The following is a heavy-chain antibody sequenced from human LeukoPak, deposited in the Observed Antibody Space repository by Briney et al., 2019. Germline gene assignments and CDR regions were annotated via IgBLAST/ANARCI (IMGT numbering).Heavy chain of an antibody. J-gene: IGHJ4*02. Sequence: GGSLRLSCAASGFTFSDYAMNWVRRAPGKGLEWVSSISSGGSYISYADSVKGRFTVSRDNAKDSLFLQMRSLRDEDTAVYYCARGPALYCTSSSCLDGVDWGQGTLVSVSS. CDR2: ISSGGSYI. V-gene: IGHV3-21*01. CDR3: ARGPALYCTSSSCLDGVD. D-gene: IGHD2-2*01. CDR1: GFTFSDYA.